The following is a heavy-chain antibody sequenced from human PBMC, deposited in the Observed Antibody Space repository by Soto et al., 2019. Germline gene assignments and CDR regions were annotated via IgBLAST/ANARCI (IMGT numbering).Heavy chain of an antibody. CDR3: ARGDWYCSGGSCYSHDH. D-gene: IGHD2-15*01. Sequence: QVQLQQWGAGLLKPSETLSLTCAVYGGSFSGYYWSWIRQPPGKGLEWIGEINHSGSTNYNPSLKSRVTISVDTSKNQFSLKLSSVTAADTAVYYCARGDWYCSGGSCYSHDHWGQGTLVTVSS. CDR2: INHSGST. CDR1: GGSFSGYY. V-gene: IGHV4-34*01. J-gene: IGHJ4*02.